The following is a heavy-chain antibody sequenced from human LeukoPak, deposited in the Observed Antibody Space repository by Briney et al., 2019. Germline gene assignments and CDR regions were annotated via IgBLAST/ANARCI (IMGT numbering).Heavy chain of an antibody. CDR3: ARVSSSWYQDWYFDL. V-gene: IGHV4-59*12. CDR2: IYYSGST. CDR1: GGSISSYY. J-gene: IGHJ2*01. D-gene: IGHD6-13*01. Sequence: SETLSLTCTVSGGSISSYYWSWTRQPPGKGLEWIGYIYYSGSTNYNPSLKSRVTMSVDMSKNQFSLKLSSMIAADTAVYYCARVSSSWYQDWYFDLWGRGTLVTVPS.